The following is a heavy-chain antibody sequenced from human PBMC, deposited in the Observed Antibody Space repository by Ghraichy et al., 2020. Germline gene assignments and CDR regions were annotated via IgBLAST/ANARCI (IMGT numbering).Heavy chain of an antibody. CDR3: GHATRYYDSVWGTYRPAFDY. CDR1: GFSLSTSGVG. Sequence: SGPTLVKPTQTLTLTCTFPGFSLSTSGVGVGWIRQPPGKALEWLALIYWNDDKRYSPSLNNRLTITKDTSRSRVVLSLTNLDPVDTATYYCGHATRYYDSVWGTYRPAFDYWGLGTLVTVSS. CDR2: IYWNDDK. D-gene: IGHD3-16*02. V-gene: IGHV2-5*01. J-gene: IGHJ4*02.